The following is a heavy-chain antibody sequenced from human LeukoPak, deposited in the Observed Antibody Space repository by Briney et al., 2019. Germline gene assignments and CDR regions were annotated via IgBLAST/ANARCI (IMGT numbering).Heavy chain of an antibody. D-gene: IGHD2-15*01. CDR3: ARHMSPKGSGGSCYLDY. V-gene: IGHV3-21*01. CDR2: ISSSSTYI. J-gene: IGHJ4*02. CDR1: GFTFSTYT. Sequence: GGSLRLSCVASGFTFSTYTIGWLRQAPGKGLEWVASISSSSTYIYYADSVKGRFTISRDNAKNSLSLQMSSLRAEYTAVYYCARHMSPKGSGGSCYLDYWGQGTLVTVSS.